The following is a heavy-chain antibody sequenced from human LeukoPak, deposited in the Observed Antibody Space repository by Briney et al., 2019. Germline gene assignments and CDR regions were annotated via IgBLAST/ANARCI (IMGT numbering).Heavy chain of an antibody. CDR1: GFTFSNYA. V-gene: IGHV3-23*01. CDR3: AKDTSAWWYHRAYMNV. CDR2: ISGSGDTT. Sequence: GGSLRLSCAASGFTFSNYAMSWVRQAPGGGLEWVSAISGSGDTTFHADSVKGRFTTSRENSKNTLSLQMSGLRVEDSAVYFCAKDTSAWWYHRAYMNVWGTGTPVTVSS. J-gene: IGHJ6*03. D-gene: IGHD2-15*01.